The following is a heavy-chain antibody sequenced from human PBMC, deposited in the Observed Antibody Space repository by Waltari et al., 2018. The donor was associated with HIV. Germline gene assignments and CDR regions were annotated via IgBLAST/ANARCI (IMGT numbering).Heavy chain of an antibody. V-gene: IGHV1-2*06. J-gene: IGHJ4*02. D-gene: IGHD4-17*01. Sequence: QVQLVQSGAEMKKPGASVKVSCKASGYTFIGYYMYWVRPAPGQGLEWMGRINPNSGATNYAQKVQDRVTMTRDTSSNTAYMELGRLKSDDTAVYYCARRSDYGDWFDYWGQGTLVTVSS. CDR1: GYTFIGYY. CDR2: INPNSGAT. CDR3: ARRSDYGDWFDY.